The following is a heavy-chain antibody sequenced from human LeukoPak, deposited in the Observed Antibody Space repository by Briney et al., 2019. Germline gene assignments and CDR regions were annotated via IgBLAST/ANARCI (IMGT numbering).Heavy chain of an antibody. Sequence: GGSLRLSCAASGFTFSNYALHWVRQAPGKGLEWVAVISFDGSSKYYADSVKGRFTISRDNSKNTLYLQVSSLRAEDTAVYYCASTRYSSLSPLSDFDYWGQGTLVTVSS. V-gene: IGHV3-30*04. J-gene: IGHJ4*02. CDR1: GFTFSNYA. CDR3: ASTRYSSLSPLSDFDY. D-gene: IGHD6-6*01. CDR2: ISFDGSSK.